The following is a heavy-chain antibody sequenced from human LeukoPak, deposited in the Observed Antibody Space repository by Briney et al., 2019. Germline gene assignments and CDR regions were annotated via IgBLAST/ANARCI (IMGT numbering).Heavy chain of an antibody. J-gene: IGHJ4*02. Sequence: GGSLRLSCAAAGFTFRSYAMTWVRQAPGKGLEWVSAISGSDGSTYYADSVKGRFTISRDNSKNTLYLQMNSLRAEDTAVYYCSNLYSSNYWGQGTLVTVSS. CDR2: ISGSDGST. CDR1: GFTFRSYA. CDR3: SNLYSSNY. D-gene: IGHD6-13*01. V-gene: IGHV3-23*01.